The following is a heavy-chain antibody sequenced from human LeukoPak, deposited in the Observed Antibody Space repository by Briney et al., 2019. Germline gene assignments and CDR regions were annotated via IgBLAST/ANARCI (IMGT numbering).Heavy chain of an antibody. CDR2: VSESGRS. J-gene: IGHJ3*02. D-gene: IGHD7-27*01. CDR3: ARSQSLWAAPGFDN. CDR1: GGSLSGYS. Sequence: SETLSLTCSVSGGSLSGYSWTWIRQSPGKGLEWIGEVSESGRSKYSPSPRSRVTISRDMSKKHFSLDLKSLTAADTALYFCARSQSLWAAPGFDNWGQGTMVTVS. V-gene: IGHV4-34*01.